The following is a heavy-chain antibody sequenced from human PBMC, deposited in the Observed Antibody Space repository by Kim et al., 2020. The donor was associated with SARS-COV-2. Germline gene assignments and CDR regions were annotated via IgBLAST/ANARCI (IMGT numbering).Heavy chain of an antibody. V-gene: IGHV3-30*07. D-gene: IGHD2-15*01. CDR3: ARGYCSGGSCYWFDY. Sequence: ADTVKGRFTIARDHSENTLYLQMNSLRAEDTAVYYCARGYCSGGSCYWFDYWGQGTLVTVSS. J-gene: IGHJ4*02.